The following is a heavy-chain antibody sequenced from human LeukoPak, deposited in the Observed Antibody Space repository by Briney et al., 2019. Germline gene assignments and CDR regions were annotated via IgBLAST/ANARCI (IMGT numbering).Heavy chain of an antibody. CDR1: GFTFSSYA. Sequence: PGSSLRLSCAASGFTFSSYAMHWVRQAPGKGLEWVAVISYDGSNKYYADSVKGRFTISRDNSKNTLYLQMNSLRAEDTAVYYCARYEGSGWFDYWGQGTLVTVSS. J-gene: IGHJ4*02. CDR2: ISYDGSNK. CDR3: ARYEGSGWFDY. D-gene: IGHD6-19*01. V-gene: IGHV3-30*04.